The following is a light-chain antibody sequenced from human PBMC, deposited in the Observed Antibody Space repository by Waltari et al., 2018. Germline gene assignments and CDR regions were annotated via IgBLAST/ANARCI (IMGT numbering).Light chain of an antibody. CDR2: NAS. Sequence: DIQITQSPSPLSASVGDRVTITGRASQTIYNSLNWYQHKPGKAPRLLISNASTLQNGVPSRFSGRGSGTEFTLAISRLQPDDFATYYCQQCNTLPYTFGQGTKLDI. V-gene: IGKV1-39*01. CDR3: QQCNTLPYT. CDR1: QTIYNS. J-gene: IGKJ2*01.